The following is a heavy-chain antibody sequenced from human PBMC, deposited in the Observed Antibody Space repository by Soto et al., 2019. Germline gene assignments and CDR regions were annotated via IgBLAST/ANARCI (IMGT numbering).Heavy chain of an antibody. CDR2: ISAGDGST. V-gene: IGHV3-23*01. CDR3: AKGISLISYYYYALDV. Sequence: EVQLLESGGGLVHPGGSLRLSCAASGFTFSNFAMNWVRQAPGKGLEWVSVISAGDGSTYYADSVKGRFTTSRDNSKNTLYLQMHSLRAEDTAVYYCAKGISLISYYYYALDVWGQGTTVTVSS. J-gene: IGHJ6*02. D-gene: IGHD3-3*02. CDR1: GFTFSNFA.